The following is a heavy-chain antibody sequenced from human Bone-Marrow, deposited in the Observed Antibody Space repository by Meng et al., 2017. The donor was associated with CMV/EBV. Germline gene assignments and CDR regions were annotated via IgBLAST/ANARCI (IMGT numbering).Heavy chain of an antibody. CDR1: GYTFTSYG. CDR2: ISAYNGNT. Sequence: ASVKVSCKASGYTFTSYGISWVRQAPGQGLEWMGWISAYNGNTNYAQKLQGRVTMTTDTSTSTAYMELRSLRSDDTAVYYCARDRISELVDFDAFDIWGQGTRVTVSS. V-gene: IGHV1-18*01. J-gene: IGHJ3*02. D-gene: IGHD1-26*01. CDR3: ARDRISELVDFDAFDI.